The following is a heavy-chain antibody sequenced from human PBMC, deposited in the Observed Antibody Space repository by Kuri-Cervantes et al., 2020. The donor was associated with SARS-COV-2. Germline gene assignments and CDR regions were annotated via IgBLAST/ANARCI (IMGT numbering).Heavy chain of an antibody. D-gene: IGHD6-19*01. CDR3: ARDSPSYSSGWIFDY. Sequence: GESLKISCAASWFTFRGSAMHWVRQASGKGLEWVGRIRSKANSYATAYAASVKCRFTITRDDSKNTAYLQMNSLKTEDTAVYYCARDSPSYSSGWIFDYWGQGTLVTVSS. CDR2: IRSKANSYAT. CDR1: WFTFRGSA. J-gene: IGHJ4*02. V-gene: IGHV3-73*01.